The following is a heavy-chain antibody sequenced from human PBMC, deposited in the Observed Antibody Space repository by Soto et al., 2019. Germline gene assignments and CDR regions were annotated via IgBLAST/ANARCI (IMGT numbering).Heavy chain of an antibody. V-gene: IGHV3-23*01. D-gene: IGHD1-7*01. CDR2: VSGSGSKT. CDR3: AEDRGSGNYGVLKSLDY. Sequence: EVHLLESGGALVQPGGSLRLSCAASGDSGFTFSSYAMSWVRQAPGKGLEWVSAVSGSGSKTFYADSVKGRFTVSRDNSNNTVFLQMNSLRAENTAVYYCAEDRGSGNYGVLKSLDYWGQGTLVTVSS. CDR1: GDSGFTFSSYA. J-gene: IGHJ4*02.